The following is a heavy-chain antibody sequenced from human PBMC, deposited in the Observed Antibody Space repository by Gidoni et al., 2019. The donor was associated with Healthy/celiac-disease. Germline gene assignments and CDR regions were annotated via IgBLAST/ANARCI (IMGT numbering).Heavy chain of an antibody. CDR1: GSPFSGYA. CDR3: AKASGYSYYDSSGPFDY. J-gene: IGHJ4*02. V-gene: IGHV3-23*01. D-gene: IGHD3-22*01. Sequence: EVQLLESGGGLVQPVGSLRLSCSASGSPFSGYAMSWVRQAPGKGLEWVSAISGSGGSTYYADSVKGRFTISRDNSKNTLYLQMNSLRAEDTAVYYCAKASGYSYYDSSGPFDYWGQGTLVTVSS. CDR2: ISGSGGST.